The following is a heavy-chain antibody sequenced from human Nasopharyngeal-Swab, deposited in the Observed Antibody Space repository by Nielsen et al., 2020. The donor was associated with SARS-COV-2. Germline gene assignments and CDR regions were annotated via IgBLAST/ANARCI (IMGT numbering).Heavy chain of an antibody. CDR3: VREPLAITIRFDY. J-gene: IGHJ4*02. Sequence: GESLKISCTAAGFTFSSHAMHWVRQAPGKGLEWVAVISHDGNNGYYADSVEGRFTISRDNSKNTLYLQMNRLTAEDTGVYYCVREPLAITIRFDYWGQGTLVTVSS. CDR1: GFTFSSHA. CDR2: ISHDGNNG. V-gene: IGHV3-30-3*01. D-gene: IGHD3-9*01.